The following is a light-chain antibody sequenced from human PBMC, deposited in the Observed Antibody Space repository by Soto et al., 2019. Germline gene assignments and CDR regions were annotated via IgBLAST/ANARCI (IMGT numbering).Light chain of an antibody. J-gene: IGKJ5*01. CDR3: KQYNNWPPT. CDR2: DAS. Sequence: EIVMTQSPATLSVSLGERATFSCRASQSVRSNLAWYQQKPGQAPRLLIYDASTRAPGIQARFSGSGSGTELTLTIRSLQSDDFAVYHCKQYNNWPPTFGHGTRLEIK. CDR1: QSVRSN. V-gene: IGKV3-15*01.